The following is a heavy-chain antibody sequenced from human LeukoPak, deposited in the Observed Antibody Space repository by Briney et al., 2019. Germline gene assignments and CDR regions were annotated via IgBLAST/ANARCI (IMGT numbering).Heavy chain of an antibody. CDR2: IYYSGST. D-gene: IGHD6-6*01. Sequence: SETLSLTCTVSGGSISSSSYYWGWIRQPPGKGLEWIGSIYYSGSTYYNPSLKSRVTISVDTSKNQFSLKLSSVTAADTAVYYCARVVHRWTPRLFDYWGQGTLVTVSS. CDR1: GGSISSSSYY. V-gene: IGHV4-39*07. CDR3: ARVVHRWTPRLFDY. J-gene: IGHJ4*02.